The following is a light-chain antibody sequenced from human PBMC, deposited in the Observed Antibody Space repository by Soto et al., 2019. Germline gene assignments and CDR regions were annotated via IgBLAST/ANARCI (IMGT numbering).Light chain of an antibody. CDR3: CSFAGGTTFWL. CDR2: EVA. CDR1: SSDIGGYDV. V-gene: IGLV2-23*02. Sequence: QSALTQPASVSGSPGQTITISCTGTSSDIGGYDVVSWYQQHPGKAPKLLIYEVAKRPSGVSNRFSGSKSGSTASLTVAGLQAEDEADYHCCSFAGGTTFWLCGGGTQLTVL. J-gene: IGLJ3*02.